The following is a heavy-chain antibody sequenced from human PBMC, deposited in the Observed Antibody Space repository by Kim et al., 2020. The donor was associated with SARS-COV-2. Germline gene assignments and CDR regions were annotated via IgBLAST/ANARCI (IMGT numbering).Heavy chain of an antibody. CDR3: ANLSYFLDY. CDR2: ISYDGSNK. CDR1: GFTFSSYG. V-gene: IGHV3-30*18. D-gene: IGHD1-26*01. J-gene: IGHJ4*02. Sequence: GGSLRLSCAASGFTFSSYGMHWVRQAPGKGLEWVAVISYDGSNKYYADSVKGRFTISRDNSKNTLYLQMNSLRAEDTAVYYCANLSYFLDYWGQGTLVTVSS.